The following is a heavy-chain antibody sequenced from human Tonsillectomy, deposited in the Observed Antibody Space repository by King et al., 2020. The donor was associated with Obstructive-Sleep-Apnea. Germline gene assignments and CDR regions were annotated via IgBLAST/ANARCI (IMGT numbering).Heavy chain of an antibody. D-gene: IGHD5-12*01. CDR1: GGSISNYY. CDR2: MYYSGNT. Sequence: VQLQESGPGLVKPSETLSLTCTVSGGSISNYYWSWIRQPPGKGLEWIGYMYYSGNTNFNPSLKSRVTISADTSKIQFSLRLSSVTAAAPAVYYCARHRGVEDYGGYGDYFDYWGQGTLVTVSS. V-gene: IGHV4-59*08. CDR3: ARHRGVEDYGGYGDYFDY. J-gene: IGHJ4*02.